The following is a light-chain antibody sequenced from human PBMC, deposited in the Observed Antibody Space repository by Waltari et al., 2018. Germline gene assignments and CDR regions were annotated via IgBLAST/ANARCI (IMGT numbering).Light chain of an antibody. CDR1: RAIHVATYR. CDR2: YKSDSDN. Sequence: QAVLTQPSFLSASPGASASPTCTLHRAIHVATYRIHWYQQKPGSPPQYLLRYKSDSDNQRGSGVPSRFSGSKDASANAGILLISGLQSEDEADYYCLTWHSSAWVFGGGTKLTVL. J-gene: IGLJ3*02. CDR3: LTWHSSAWV. V-gene: IGLV5-45*03.